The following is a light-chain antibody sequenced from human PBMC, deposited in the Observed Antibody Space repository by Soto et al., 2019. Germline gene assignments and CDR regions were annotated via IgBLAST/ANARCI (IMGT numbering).Light chain of an antibody. CDR1: QSVSSSY. CDR3: QQYGSSPTWT. Sequence: EIVLTQSPCTLSLSPGERAPLSCRASQSVSSSYLAWYQQKPGQAPRLLIYGASSRATGIPDRFSGSGSGTDFTLTISRLEPEDFAVYYCQQYGSSPTWTFGQGTKVDIK. CDR2: GAS. V-gene: IGKV3-20*01. J-gene: IGKJ1*01.